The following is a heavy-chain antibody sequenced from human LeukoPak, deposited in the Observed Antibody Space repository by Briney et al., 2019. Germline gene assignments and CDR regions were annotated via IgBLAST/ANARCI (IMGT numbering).Heavy chain of an antibody. CDR1: GGTFSSYA. J-gene: IGHJ4*02. D-gene: IGHD2-2*01. CDR3: ARGCSSTSCYAGQDY. Sequence: SVKVSCKASGGTFSSYAISWVRQAPGQGLEWMGGIIPIFGTANYAQKFQGRVTITADESTSTAYMELSSLRSEDTAVYHCARGCSSTSCYAGQDYWGQGTLVTVSS. V-gene: IGHV1-69*13. CDR2: IIPIFGTA.